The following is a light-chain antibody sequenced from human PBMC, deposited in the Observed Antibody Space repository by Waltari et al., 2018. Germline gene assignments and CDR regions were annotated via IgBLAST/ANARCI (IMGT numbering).Light chain of an antibody. J-gene: IGLJ3*02. CDR1: GSHNGAGYY. CDR2: GST. V-gene: IGLV1-40*01. Sequence: QSVLTQPPSVSGAPGQRVTISCTGSGSHNGAGYYVPGYQQLPRAAPKLLIYGSTSRPLGVPDRFFGSTSGTSASLAITGLQAEDEADYYCQSYDTSLRVVFGGGTKLTVL. CDR3: QSYDTSLRVV.